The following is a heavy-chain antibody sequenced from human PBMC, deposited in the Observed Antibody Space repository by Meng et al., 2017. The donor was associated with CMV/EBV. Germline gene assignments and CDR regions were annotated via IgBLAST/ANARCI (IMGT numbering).Heavy chain of an antibody. V-gene: IGHV2-5*02. CDR3: AKRGRYGYHGY. J-gene: IGHJ4*02. D-gene: IGHD5-18*01. CDR2: INYDDDT. Sequence: QVHLKESGTTLVQPTPTLTMARTLSGFSLSTSGVGVGWIRQPPGKALEWIGLINYDDDTSYSPSLKSRVTITKDTSKNQVVLKMSTMAPVDTAKYYCAKRGRYGYHGYWGQGTLVTVSS. CDR1: GFSLSTSGVG.